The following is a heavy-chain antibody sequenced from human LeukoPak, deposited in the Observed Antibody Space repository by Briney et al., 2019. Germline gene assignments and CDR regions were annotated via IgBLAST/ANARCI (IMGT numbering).Heavy chain of an antibody. V-gene: IGHV3-7*01. CDR2: IKTDGSEK. J-gene: IGHJ4*02. Sequence: GGSLRLSCAASGFTFSDYWITWVRQAPGKGLEWLANIKTDGSEKYYVDSVKGRFTISRDNANNSLYLQMNSLGVEDTAVYFCASYLYWWSDLGFWGQGNLVTVSS. D-gene: IGHD2-8*02. CDR1: GFTFSDYW. CDR3: ASYLYWWSDLGF.